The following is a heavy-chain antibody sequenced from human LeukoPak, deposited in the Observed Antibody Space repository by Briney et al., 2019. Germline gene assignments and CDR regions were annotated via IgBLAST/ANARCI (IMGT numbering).Heavy chain of an antibody. CDR1: GGSISSYY. J-gene: IGHJ3*02. CDR2: IYTSGST. CDR3: ARLRNYYSSGSYADAFDI. Sequence: PSETLSLTCTVSGGSISSYYWSWIRQPAGKGLEWIGRIYTSGSTNYNPSLKSRVTISVDTSKNQFSLKLSSVTAADTAVYYCARLRNYYSSGSYADAFDIWGQGTMVTVSS. D-gene: IGHD3-10*01. V-gene: IGHV4-4*07.